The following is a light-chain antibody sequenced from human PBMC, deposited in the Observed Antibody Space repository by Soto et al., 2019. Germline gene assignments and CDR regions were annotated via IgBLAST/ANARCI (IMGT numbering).Light chain of an antibody. V-gene: IGKV3-11*01. Sequence: EIVMTQSPATLSVSPGERATLSCRASQSVSSYLAWYQQKPGQAPRLLIYDASNRATGIPARFSGSRSGTDFTLTISSLEPEDFAVYYCQRRSNWPLTFGGGTKVDIK. CDR1: QSVSSY. J-gene: IGKJ4*01. CDR3: QRRSNWPLT. CDR2: DAS.